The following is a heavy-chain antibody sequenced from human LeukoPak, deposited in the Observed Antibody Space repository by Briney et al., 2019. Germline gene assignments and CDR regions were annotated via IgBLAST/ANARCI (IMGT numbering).Heavy chain of an antibody. CDR3: ARGSGSFDY. Sequence: SETLSLTCTVSGGSISSYYWSWIRQPPGKGLEWIGYIYTSGSTNYTPSLKSRVTISVDTSKSQFSLKLSSVTAADTAVYYCARGSGSFDYWGQGTLVTVSS. D-gene: IGHD3-10*01. CDR2: IYTSGST. CDR1: GGSISSYY. V-gene: IGHV4-4*09. J-gene: IGHJ4*02.